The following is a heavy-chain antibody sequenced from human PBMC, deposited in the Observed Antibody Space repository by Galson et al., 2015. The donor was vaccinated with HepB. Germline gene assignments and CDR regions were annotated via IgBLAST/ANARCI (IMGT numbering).Heavy chain of an antibody. CDR1: GFTFSSYA. Sequence: SLRLSCAASGFTFSSYAMHWVRQAPGKGLEWVAVISYDGSNKYYADSVKGRFTISRDNSKNTLYLQMNSLRAEDTAVYYCARDREGANYYYYYYMDVWGKGTTVTVSS. CDR3: ARDREGANYYYYYYMDV. CDR2: ISYDGSNK. D-gene: IGHD3-10*01. V-gene: IGHV3-30-3*01. J-gene: IGHJ6*03.